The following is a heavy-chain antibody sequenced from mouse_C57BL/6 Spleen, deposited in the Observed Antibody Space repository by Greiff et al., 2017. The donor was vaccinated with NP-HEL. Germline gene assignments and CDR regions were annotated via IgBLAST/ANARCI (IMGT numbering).Heavy chain of an antibody. CDR3: ARDAYSNFDY. Sequence: QVQLKESGPELVKPGASVKISCKASGYAFSSSWMNWVKQRPGKGLEWIGRIYPGDGDTNYNGKFKGKATLTADKSSSTAYMQLSSLTSEDSAVYFCARDAYSNFDYWGQGTTLTVSS. J-gene: IGHJ2*01. V-gene: IGHV1-82*01. CDR2: IYPGDGDT. CDR1: GYAFSSSW. D-gene: IGHD2-5*01.